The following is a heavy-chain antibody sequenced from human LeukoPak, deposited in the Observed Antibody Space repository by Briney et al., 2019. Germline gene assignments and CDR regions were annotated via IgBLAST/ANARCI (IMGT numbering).Heavy chain of an antibody. CDR2: IRDNGSTR. CDR3: AKVPHSWGLFDS. Sequence: PGGSLRLSCAASGFTFSSYDMHWVRQAPGKGLEWMAFIRDNGSTRYYADSVKGRFTVSRDNSKNTLYLQMDSLRTEDTAVYYCAKVPHSWGLFDSWGQGTLVTVSS. CDR1: GFTFSSYD. V-gene: IGHV3-30*02. J-gene: IGHJ4*02. D-gene: IGHD3-16*01.